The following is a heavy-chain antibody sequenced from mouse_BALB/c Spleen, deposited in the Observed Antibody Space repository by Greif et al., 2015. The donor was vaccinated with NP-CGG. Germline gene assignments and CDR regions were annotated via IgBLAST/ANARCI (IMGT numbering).Heavy chain of an antibody. CDR1: GFTFSSYT. CDR3: TRATATRHCYFDY. J-gene: IGHJ2*01. CDR2: ISSGGSYT. Sequence: DVKLVESGGGLVKPGGSLKLSCAASGFTFSSYTMSWVRQTPEKRLEWVATISSGGSYTYYPDSVKGRFTISRDNAKNTLCLQMSSLKSEDTAMYYCTRATATRHCYFDYWGQGTTLTVSS. V-gene: IGHV5-6-4*01. D-gene: IGHD1-2*01.